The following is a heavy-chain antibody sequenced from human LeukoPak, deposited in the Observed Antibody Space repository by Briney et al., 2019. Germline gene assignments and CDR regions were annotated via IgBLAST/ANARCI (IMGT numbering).Heavy chain of an antibody. D-gene: IGHD3-16*01. CDR3: ARGASPKDAVFFDY. V-gene: IGHV4-61*02. J-gene: IGHJ4*02. CDR2: VHSSGDI. Sequence: AQTLSLTCSVSGVSITSGSYYWGWIRQSAGKGLEWIGRVHSSGDIYHNAAFRSRAAVSGDASRNQFSLQLNSVTAADTAVYYCARGASPKDAVFFDYWGQGALITVSS. CDR1: GVSITSGSYY.